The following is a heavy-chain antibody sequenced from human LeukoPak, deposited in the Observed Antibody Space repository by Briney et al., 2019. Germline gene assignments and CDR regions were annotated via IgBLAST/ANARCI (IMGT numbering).Heavy chain of an antibody. V-gene: IGHV3-15*01. J-gene: IGHJ4*02. CDR1: GFTVSGNY. D-gene: IGHD6-19*01. Sequence: PGGSLRLSCAASGFTVSGNYMSWVRQAPGKGLEWVGRIKSKTDGGTTDYAAPVKGRFTISRDDSKNTLYLQMNSLKTEDTAVYYCTTDSEQWLVHLGADYWGQGTLVTVSS. CDR2: IKSKTDGGTT. CDR3: TTDSEQWLVHLGADY.